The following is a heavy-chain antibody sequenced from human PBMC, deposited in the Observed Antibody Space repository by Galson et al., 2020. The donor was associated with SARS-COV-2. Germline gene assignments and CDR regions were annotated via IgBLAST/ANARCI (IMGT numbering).Heavy chain of an antibody. Sequence: GGSLRLSCAASGFTFSSYAISWVRQPPGKGMEWVSAISSNGARTTYADSVKGRFNISRDNSKSTLYLQMTSLRAEDAALYYCEKEGKNREADAFDIGGQGTMFTFSS. CDR3: EKEGKNREADAFDI. V-gene: IGHV3-23*01. D-gene: IGHD1-26*01. CDR2: ISSNGART. CDR1: GFTFSSYA. J-gene: IGHJ3*02.